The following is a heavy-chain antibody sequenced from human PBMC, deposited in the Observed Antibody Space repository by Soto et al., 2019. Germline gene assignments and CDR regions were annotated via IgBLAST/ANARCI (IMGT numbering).Heavy chain of an antibody. J-gene: IGHJ4*02. D-gene: IGHD1-20*01. CDR2: IIPIFGTA. Sequence: SVKVTCKASGGTVSSYALCSVRQAPGQGLEWMGGIIPIFGTANYAQKFQGRVTITADKSTSTVYMELSSLRSEYTSVYYCARDGNGNDFDYWGEGTLVTVSS. CDR1: GGTVSSYA. CDR3: ARDGNGNDFDY. V-gene: IGHV1-69*06.